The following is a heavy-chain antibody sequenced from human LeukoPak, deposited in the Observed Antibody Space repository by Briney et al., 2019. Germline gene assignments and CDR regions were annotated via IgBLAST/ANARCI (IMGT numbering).Heavy chain of an antibody. D-gene: IGHD2-2*01. CDR3: ARGGRTASTDY. Sequence: ASVKVSCKASGYTFTSYGISWVRQAPGQGLEWIGWISVSNGNTHYAQNLQGRVTMTTDTSTSTAYMELRSLTSDDTAVYYCARGGRTASTDYWGQGTLVTVSS. CDR2: ISVSNGNT. V-gene: IGHV1-18*01. CDR1: GYTFTSYG. J-gene: IGHJ4*02.